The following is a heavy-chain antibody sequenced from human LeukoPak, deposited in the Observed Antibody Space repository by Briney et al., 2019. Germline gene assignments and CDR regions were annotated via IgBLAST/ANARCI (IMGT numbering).Heavy chain of an antibody. V-gene: IGHV1-46*01. CDR2: INPSGGST. CDR1: GYTFTSYY. D-gene: IGHD2-21*02. Sequence: ASVKVSCKASGYTFTSYYMHWVRQAPGQGLEWMGIINPSGGSTSYAQKFQGRVTMTRDTSTSTVYMELSSLRSEDTAVYYCARVTCGGDCRAHYYYYYMDVWGKGTTVTISS. J-gene: IGHJ6*03. CDR3: ARVTCGGDCRAHYYYYYMDV.